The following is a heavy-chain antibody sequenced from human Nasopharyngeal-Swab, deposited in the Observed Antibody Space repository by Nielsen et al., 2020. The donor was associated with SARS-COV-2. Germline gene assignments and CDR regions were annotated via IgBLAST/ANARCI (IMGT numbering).Heavy chain of an antibody. CDR2: ISHNGNA. CDR1: GGSISSSYW. J-gene: IGHJ4*02. V-gene: IGHV4-4*02. Sequence: SETLSLTCAVSGGSISSSYWWSWVRQPPGKGLGWIGEISHNGNANYHPSLKSRVTISLDESRNQFSLNLNSVTAADTAVYYCARSRRGAFDYWGQGTLVTVSS. D-gene: IGHD2-2*01. CDR3: ARSRRGAFDY.